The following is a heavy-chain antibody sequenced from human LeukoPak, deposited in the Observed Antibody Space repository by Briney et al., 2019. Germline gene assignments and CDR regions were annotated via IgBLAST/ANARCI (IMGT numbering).Heavy chain of an antibody. J-gene: IGHJ3*02. CDR1: GGTFSSYA. V-gene: IGHV1-69*04. D-gene: IGHD5-24*01. CDR3: ARHYIRDGYMSSGAFDN. Sequence: SVKVSCKASGGTFSSYAISWVRQAPGQGLEWMGRIIPIVGIANYAQKFQDRVTITADKSTSTAYMELSSLRSEDTAVYYCARHYIRDGYMSSGAFDNWGQGTMVTVSS. CDR2: IIPIVGIA.